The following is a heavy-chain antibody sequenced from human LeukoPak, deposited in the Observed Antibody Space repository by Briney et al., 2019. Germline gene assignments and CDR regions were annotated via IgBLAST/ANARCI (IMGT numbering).Heavy chain of an antibody. J-gene: IGHJ4*02. CDR3: ARGSFYYDILTGDT. V-gene: IGHV3-21*01. CDR2: ISSSSSYI. CDR1: GFTFSSYS. D-gene: IGHD3-9*01. Sequence: PGGSLRLSCAASGFTFSSYSMNWVRQAPGKGLEWVSSISSSSSYIYYADSVKGRFTISRDNAKNSLYLQMDSLRAEDTAVYYCARGSFYYDILTGDTGGQGTLVTVSS.